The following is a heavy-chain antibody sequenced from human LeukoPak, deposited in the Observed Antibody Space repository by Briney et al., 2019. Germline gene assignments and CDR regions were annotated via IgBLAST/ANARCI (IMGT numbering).Heavy chain of an antibody. CDR3: ARPLGITGTTPFDY. Sequence: GGSLRLSCAASGFTFSTYAMSWVRQTPGKGLEWVSSITSRDGTTYYADSVKGRFTISRDNSENTLSLQMNSLRAEDTAVYYCARPLGITGTTPFDYWGQGTLVTVSS. CDR1: GFTFSTYA. J-gene: IGHJ4*02. CDR2: ITSRDGTT. D-gene: IGHD1-7*01. V-gene: IGHV3-23*01.